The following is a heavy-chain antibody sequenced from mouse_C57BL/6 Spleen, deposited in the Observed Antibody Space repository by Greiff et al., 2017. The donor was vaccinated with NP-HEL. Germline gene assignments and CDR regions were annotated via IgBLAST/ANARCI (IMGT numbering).Heavy chain of an antibody. Sequence: EVQGVESGGGLVKPGGSLKLSCAASGFTFSDYGMHWVRQAPEKGLEWVAYISSGSSTIYYVDTVKGRFTISRDNAKNTLFLQMTSLRSEDTAMYYCARKGFTTVAATYAMDYWGQGTSVTVSS. CDR3: ARKGFTTVAATYAMDY. V-gene: IGHV5-17*01. D-gene: IGHD1-1*01. CDR2: ISSGSSTI. J-gene: IGHJ4*01. CDR1: GFTFSDYG.